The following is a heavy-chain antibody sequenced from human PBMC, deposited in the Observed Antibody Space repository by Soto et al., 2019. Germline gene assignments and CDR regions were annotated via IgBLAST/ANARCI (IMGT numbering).Heavy chain of an antibody. CDR1: GGTLRTYT. V-gene: IGHV1-69*04. CDR3: AGDPDSHYNDSHASSYP. CDR2: IIPIIGII. D-gene: IGHD3-22*01. J-gene: IGHJ5*02. Sequence: GGPVKVSFKASGGTLRTYTITSGRQALGQGLEWMGRIIPIIGIINYAQKFQGRVTITADKFTGTAYMELTRLRSDDTAVYYCAGDPDSHYNDSHASSYPWGQGTLVTVSS.